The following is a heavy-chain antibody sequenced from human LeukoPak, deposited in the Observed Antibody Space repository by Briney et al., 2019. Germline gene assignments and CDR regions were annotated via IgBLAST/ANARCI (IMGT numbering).Heavy chain of an antibody. CDR1: GFTLSDYH. V-gene: IGHV3-11*04. Sequence: PGGSLRLSCAASGFTLSDYHMSWIRQAPGKGLEWTSYISSDGNSLYYADSVKGRSTISRDTAKNALYLQMNSLRAEDTAIYYCARGYNGLYWGQGTLVTVSS. CDR3: ARGYNGLY. CDR2: ISSDGNSL. J-gene: IGHJ4*02. D-gene: IGHD1-1*01.